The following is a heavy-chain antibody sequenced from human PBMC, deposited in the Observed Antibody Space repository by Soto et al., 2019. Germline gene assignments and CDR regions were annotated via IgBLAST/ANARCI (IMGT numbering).Heavy chain of an antibody. J-gene: IGHJ2*01. CDR1: GGSVSSGGYY. D-gene: IGHD6-13*01. CDR3: ARGAAAGYWYFDL. V-gene: IGHV4-31*03. Sequence: QVQLQESGPGLVKPSQTLSLTCTVSGGSVSSGGYYWSWMRQHPGKGLEWIGYIYFSGSTYYNPSRKSRVTISVDTSENQFSLKVSSVTAADTAVYYCARGAAAGYWYFDLWGRGTLVTVSS. CDR2: IYFSGST.